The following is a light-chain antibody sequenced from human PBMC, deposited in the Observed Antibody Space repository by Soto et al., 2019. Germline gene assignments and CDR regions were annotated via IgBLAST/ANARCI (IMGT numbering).Light chain of an antibody. Sequence: QSVLTQPPSASGSPGQSVTISCTGTSSDVGGYNYVSWYQQHPDKAPTLIIYEVSKRPSGFPDRFSGSKSGNTASLTVSGLQAADEADYYCSSYAGSARILFGGGTKLTVL. CDR3: SSYAGSARIL. CDR2: EVS. J-gene: IGLJ2*01. V-gene: IGLV2-8*01. CDR1: SSDVGGYNY.